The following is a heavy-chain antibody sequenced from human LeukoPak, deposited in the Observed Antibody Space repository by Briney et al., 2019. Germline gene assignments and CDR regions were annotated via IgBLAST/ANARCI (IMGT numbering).Heavy chain of an antibody. J-gene: IGHJ4*02. V-gene: IGHV4-61*02. CDR2: IYTSGST. D-gene: IGHD2-15*01. CDR3: ARVTAAAGLYYLDY. CDR1: GGSISSGSYY. Sequence: SQTLSLTCTVSGGSISSGSYYWSWIRQPAGKGLEWIGRIYTSGSTNYNPSLKSRVTISVDTSKNQFSLKLSSVTAADTAVYYCARVTAAAGLYYLDYWGQGTLVTVSS.